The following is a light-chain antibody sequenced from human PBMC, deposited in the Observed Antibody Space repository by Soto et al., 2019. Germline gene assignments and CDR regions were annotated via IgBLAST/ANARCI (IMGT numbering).Light chain of an antibody. J-gene: IGKJ1*01. V-gene: IGKV1-5*03. Sequence: DIQMTQSPSSLSASVGDRVTITCRANQSISSYLNWYQQKPGKAPKLLIYKASTLKSGVPSRFSGSGSGTEFTLTISSLQPDDFPTYYCQHYNSYSDAFGQGTKVDIK. CDR3: QHYNSYSDA. CDR1: QSISSY. CDR2: KAS.